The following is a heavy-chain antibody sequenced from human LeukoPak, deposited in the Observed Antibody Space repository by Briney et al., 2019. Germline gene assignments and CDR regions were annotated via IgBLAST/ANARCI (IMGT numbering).Heavy chain of an antibody. D-gene: IGHD2-2*01. Sequence: GRSWRLSCAASGFTFSSYGMHWFRQAPGKGLEGVAVISYDGSNKYYADSVKGRFTISRDNSKNTLYLQMNSLRAEDTAVYYCAKDHCSSTSCYYYYYGMDVWGQGTTVTVSS. CDR2: ISYDGSNK. CDR3: AKDHCSSTSCYYYYYGMDV. CDR1: GFTFSSYG. V-gene: IGHV3-30*18. J-gene: IGHJ6*02.